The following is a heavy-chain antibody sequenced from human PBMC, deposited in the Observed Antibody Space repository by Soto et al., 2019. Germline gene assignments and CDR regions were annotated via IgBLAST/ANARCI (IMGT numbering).Heavy chain of an antibody. CDR2: IYSAGNT. V-gene: IGHV3-66*01. D-gene: IGHD1-26*01. CDR1: GFTVSSNY. J-gene: IGHJ6*02. CDR3: ARDFVVGGPTINYYYGMDV. Sequence: SLRLSCAASGFTVSSNYISWVRQAPGKGLEWISIIYSAGNTYYADSVKGRFTISRDNSKDTLYLQMNSLGAEDTAVYYCARDFVVGGPTINYYYGMDVWGQGTTVTVSS.